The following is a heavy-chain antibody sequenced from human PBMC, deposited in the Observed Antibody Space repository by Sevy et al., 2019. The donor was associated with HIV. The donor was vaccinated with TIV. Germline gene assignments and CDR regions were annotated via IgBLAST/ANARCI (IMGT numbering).Heavy chain of an antibody. V-gene: IGHV3-7*04. D-gene: IGHD3-22*01. CDR3: ARGNSGSFDY. J-gene: IGHJ4*02. CDR2: IKQDESEK. CDR1: GFTFSTYW. Sequence: GGSLRLSCAASGFTFSTYWMHWVLQAPGKGLEWVANIKQDESEKYYVASVKGRFTISRDNAKNSLYLQMNSLRPGDTAVYYCARGNSGSFDYWGQGTLVTVSS.